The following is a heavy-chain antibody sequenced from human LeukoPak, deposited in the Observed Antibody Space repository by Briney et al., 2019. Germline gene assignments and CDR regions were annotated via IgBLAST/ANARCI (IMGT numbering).Heavy chain of an antibody. CDR3: ARAIVGATTRSFDY. Sequence: AGGSLRLSCAASGFTFSSYSMNWVRQAPGKGLEWVSAISTSGASTYYADSVKGRFSISRDNSRNTLYLQMNSLRAEDTAVFYCARAIVGATTRSFDYWGQGTLVTVSS. V-gene: IGHV3-23*01. J-gene: IGHJ4*02. CDR2: ISTSGAST. CDR1: GFTFSSYS. D-gene: IGHD1-26*01.